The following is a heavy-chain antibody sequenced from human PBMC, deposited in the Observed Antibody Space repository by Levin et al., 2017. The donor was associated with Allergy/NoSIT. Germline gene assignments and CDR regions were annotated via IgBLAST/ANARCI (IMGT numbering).Heavy chain of an antibody. Sequence: KASETLSLTCTVSGGSISSYYWTWIRQPPGKGLEWIGSMYNSGNTNYNPSLKGRLTISVDTSKNQLSLKLSSVTAADTAVYYCAKLGTSGYDYRFYYYYHMDVWGKGTTVTVSS. CDR1: GGSISSYY. D-gene: IGHD5-12*01. CDR2: MYNSGNT. J-gene: IGHJ6*03. V-gene: IGHV4-59*03. CDR3: AKLGTSGYDYRFYYYYHMDV.